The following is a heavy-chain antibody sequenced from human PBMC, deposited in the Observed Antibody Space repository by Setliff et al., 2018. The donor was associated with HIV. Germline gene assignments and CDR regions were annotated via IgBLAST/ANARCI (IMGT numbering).Heavy chain of an antibody. V-gene: IGHV5-51*01. CDR1: GYSFTSYW. Sequence: PGESLKISCKGSGYSFTSYWIGWVRQMPGKGPEWMGIIYPGDSDTRYGPSFQGQVTISADKSISTAYLQWSSLKASDTAMYYCARRRLAYDSWSYRGNWFFDLWGRGTLVTVSS. CDR3: ARRRLAYDSWSYRGNWFFDL. J-gene: IGHJ2*01. CDR2: IYPGDSDT. D-gene: IGHD3-10*01.